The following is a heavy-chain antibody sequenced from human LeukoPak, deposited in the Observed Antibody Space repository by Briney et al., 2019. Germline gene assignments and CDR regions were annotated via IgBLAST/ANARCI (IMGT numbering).Heavy chain of an antibody. CDR1: GFTFDDYA. CDR2: ISWNSGSI. V-gene: IGHV3-9*01. Sequence: GGSLRLSCAASGFTFDDYAMPWVRHAPGEGLEWVSGISWNSGSIDYADSVKGRFTISRDNAKNSLYLQMNSLRAEDTALYYCAKDAQGAAGTFWFDPWGQGTLVTVSS. D-gene: IGHD6-13*01. CDR3: AKDAQGAAGTFWFDP. J-gene: IGHJ5*02.